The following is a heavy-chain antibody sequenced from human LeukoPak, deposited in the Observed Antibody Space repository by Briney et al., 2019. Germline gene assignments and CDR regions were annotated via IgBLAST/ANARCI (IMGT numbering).Heavy chain of an antibody. D-gene: IGHD3-10*01. CDR3: AKGGFGVYYFDH. CDR1: EFTLSSYV. J-gene: IGHJ4*02. V-gene: IGHV3-23*01. Sequence: GGSLRLSCAASEFTLSSYVMNWVRQAPGRGLEWVSGIVGDGGSAYYADSVTGRFTIFRDNSKNTLYLQMNSLRDEDTAVYYCAKGGFGVYYFDHWGQGTLVTVSS. CDR2: IVGDGGSA.